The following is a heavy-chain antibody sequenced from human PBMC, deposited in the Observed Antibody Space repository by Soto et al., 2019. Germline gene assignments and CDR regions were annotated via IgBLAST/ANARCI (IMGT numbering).Heavy chain of an antibody. Sequence: SETLSLTCTVSGGSIRSSSYYWGWIRQPPGKGLEWIGTVYYTGSTYYNPSLKSRLNISVDTSKNQLSLNLNSVTAADTAVYYCARDHAPGYSYGPPIFWYWGQGTLVTVSS. CDR3: ARDHAPGYSYGPPIFWY. CDR1: GGSIRSSSYY. D-gene: IGHD5-18*01. J-gene: IGHJ4*02. CDR2: VYYTGST. V-gene: IGHV4-39*02.